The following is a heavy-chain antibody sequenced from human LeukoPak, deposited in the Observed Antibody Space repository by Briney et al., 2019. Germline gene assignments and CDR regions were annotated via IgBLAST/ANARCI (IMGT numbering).Heavy chain of an antibody. CDR1: GFTFSSYG. CDR3: AGGFKYPYYYYYMDV. J-gene: IGHJ6*03. CDR2: IWYDGSNK. Sequence: PGRSLRLSCAASGFTFSSYGMHWVRQAPGKGLEWVAVIWYDGSNKYYADSVKGRFTISRDNSKNTLYLQMNSLRAEDTAVYYCAGGFKYPYYYYYMDVWGKGTTVTVSS. D-gene: IGHD6-6*01. V-gene: IGHV3-33*01.